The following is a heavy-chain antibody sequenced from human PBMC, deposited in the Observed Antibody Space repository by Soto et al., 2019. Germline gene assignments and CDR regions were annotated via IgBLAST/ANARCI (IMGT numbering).Heavy chain of an antibody. V-gene: IGHV3-48*02. Sequence: GGSLRLSCAASGFTFSSYSMNWVRQAPGKGLEWVSYISGSSGNIYYADSVKGRFTISGDNAKNTLYLQMESLRDEDTAVYYCARDCFPAYSRSSYGMGVWGKGTTVTVSS. D-gene: IGHD6-13*01. CDR1: GFTFSSYS. CDR2: ISGSSGNI. CDR3: ARDCFPAYSRSSYGMGV. J-gene: IGHJ6*04.